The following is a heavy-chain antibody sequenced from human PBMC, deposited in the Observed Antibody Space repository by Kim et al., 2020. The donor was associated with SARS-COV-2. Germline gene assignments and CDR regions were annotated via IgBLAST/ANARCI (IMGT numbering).Heavy chain of an antibody. J-gene: IGHJ4*02. CDR3: AKSRMGYTYGKFDY. Sequence: GGSLRLSCAASGITLSTYAMSWVRQAPGKGLEWVSGISASGGSTFYADSVKGRFAISRDTSKNTLYLQLHSLRAEVTAVYYCAKSRMGYTYGKFDYWGQG. CDR1: GITLSTYA. V-gene: IGHV3-23*01. D-gene: IGHD5-18*01. CDR2: ISASGGST.